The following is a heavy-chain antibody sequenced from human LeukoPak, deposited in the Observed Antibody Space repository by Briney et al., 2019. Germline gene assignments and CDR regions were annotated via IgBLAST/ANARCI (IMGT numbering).Heavy chain of an antibody. Sequence: GGSLRLSCAASGFTFSSYWMSWVRQAPGKGLEWVANIKQDGSEKYYVDSVKGRFTIPRDNAKNSLYLQMNSLRAEDTAVYYCARDIGGCSGGSCYSSAFDIWGQGTMVTVSS. J-gene: IGHJ3*02. CDR3: ARDIGGCSGGSCYSSAFDI. CDR1: GFTFSSYW. D-gene: IGHD2-15*01. CDR2: IKQDGSEK. V-gene: IGHV3-7*03.